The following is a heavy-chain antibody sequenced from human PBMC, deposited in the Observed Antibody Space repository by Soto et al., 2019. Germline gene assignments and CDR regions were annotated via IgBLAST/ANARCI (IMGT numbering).Heavy chain of an antibody. V-gene: IGHV3-74*01. J-gene: IGHJ6*02. CDR3: ARGINNHYAMAD. Sequence: HPGGSLRLSCAASGFTFSAYWMHWVRQAPGKGLVWVSRVARDGSSTNSADSVKGRFTISRDNAKNTVYLQMNSLRAEDTSVYYSARGINNHYAMADWGQGTTVTVSS. CDR1: GFTFSAYW. D-gene: IGHD1-1*01. CDR2: VARDGSST.